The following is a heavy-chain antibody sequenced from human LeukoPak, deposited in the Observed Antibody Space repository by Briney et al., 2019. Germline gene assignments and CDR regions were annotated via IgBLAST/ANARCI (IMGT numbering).Heavy chain of an antibody. CDR1: GGSFSGYY. CDR3: ARGSQGGTWLDP. CDR2: IKHSGST. J-gene: IGHJ5*02. D-gene: IGHD3-16*01. V-gene: IGHV4-34*01. Sequence: PAETLSLTCAVYGGSFSGYYWSWIRQPPGKGLEWIGEIKHSGSTNYNPSLKNHVTISVQTYKNQSSLKLRSVTAADTAVYYCARGSQGGTWLDPWGQGTLVPVSS.